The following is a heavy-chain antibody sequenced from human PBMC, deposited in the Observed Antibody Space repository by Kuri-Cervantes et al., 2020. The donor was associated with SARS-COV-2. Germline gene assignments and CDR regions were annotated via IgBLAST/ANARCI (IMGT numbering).Heavy chain of an antibody. V-gene: IGHV3-74*01. D-gene: IGHD1-26*01. Sequence: GESLKISCAASGFTFSSYWMHWVRQAPGKGLVWVSRINSDGSSTSYADSVKGRFTISRDNAKNTLYLQMNSLRAEDMAVYYCARGVNSGINYDVWGQGTLVTVSS. CDR3: ARGVNSGINYDV. J-gene: IGHJ4*02. CDR1: GFTFSSYW. CDR2: INSDGSST.